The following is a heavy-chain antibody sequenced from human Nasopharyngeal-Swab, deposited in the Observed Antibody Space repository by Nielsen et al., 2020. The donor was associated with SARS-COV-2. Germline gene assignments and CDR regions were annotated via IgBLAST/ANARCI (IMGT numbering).Heavy chain of an antibody. CDR2: IYYSGST. J-gene: IGHJ4*02. CDR1: GGSISSYY. V-gene: IGHV4-59*01. Sequence: ETLSLTCTVSGGSISSYYWSWIRQPPGKGLEWIGYIYYSGSTNYNPSLKSRVTISVDTSKNQFSLKLSSVTAADTAVYYCARVHGDYAYFDYWGQGTLVTVSS. D-gene: IGHD4-17*01. CDR3: ARVHGDYAYFDY.